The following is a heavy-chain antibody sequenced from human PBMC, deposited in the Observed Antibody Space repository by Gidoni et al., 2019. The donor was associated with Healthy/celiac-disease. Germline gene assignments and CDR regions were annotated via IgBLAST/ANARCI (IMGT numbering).Heavy chain of an antibody. J-gene: IGHJ4*02. CDR1: GFTFSSYG. CDR3: ARCAPAQQWLDY. V-gene: IGHV3-33*01. D-gene: IGHD6-19*01. CDR2: IWYDGSNK. Sequence: QVQLVESGGGVVQPGRSLRLSCAASGFTFSSYGMHWVRQAPGKGLEWVAVIWYDGSNKYYADSVKGRFTISRDNSKNTLYLQMNSLRAEDTAVYYCARCAPAQQWLDYWGQGTLVTVSS.